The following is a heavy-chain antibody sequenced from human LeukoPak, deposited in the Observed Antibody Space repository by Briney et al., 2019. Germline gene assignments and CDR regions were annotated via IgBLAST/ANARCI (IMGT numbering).Heavy chain of an antibody. Sequence: GGSLRLSCAASGFTFDDYAMHWVRQAPGKGLEWVSGISWNSGSIGYADSVKGRFTISRDNAKNSLYLQMNSLRAEDTALYYCAKANRGYSYGDLDYWGQGTLVTASS. J-gene: IGHJ4*02. CDR2: ISWNSGSI. V-gene: IGHV3-9*01. D-gene: IGHD5-18*01. CDR1: GFTFDDYA. CDR3: AKANRGYSYGDLDY.